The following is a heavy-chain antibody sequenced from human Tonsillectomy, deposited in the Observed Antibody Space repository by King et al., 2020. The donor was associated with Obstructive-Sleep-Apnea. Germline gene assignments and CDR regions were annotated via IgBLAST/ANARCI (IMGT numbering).Heavy chain of an antibody. Sequence: VQLVESGGGLVQPGVSLRLSCAASGFTFSSYWMQWVRQAPGTGLVWVSRINSDGSSTTYADSVEGRFTISRDNAKNTLFLQMNSLRAEDTAVYYCARVAFSSPHFYYCGMDVWGQGTTVTVSS. J-gene: IGHJ6*02. CDR3: ARVAFSSPHFYYCGMDV. D-gene: IGHD3-3*02. CDR2: INSDGSST. CDR1: GFTFSSYW. V-gene: IGHV3-74*03.